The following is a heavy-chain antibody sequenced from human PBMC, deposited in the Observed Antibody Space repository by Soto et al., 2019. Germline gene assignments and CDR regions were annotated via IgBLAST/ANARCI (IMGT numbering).Heavy chain of an antibody. J-gene: IGHJ4*02. CDR1: GFTVSSTH. Sequence: EVQLVETGGGLIQPGGSLRLSCAASGFTVSSTHMTWVRQAPGKGLEWVSVIYSGGTTYYADSVKGRFTISRDNSKNTLYLPMNSLRAEVTAVYYCARDAVYSGSPEDYWGQGTLVTVSS. V-gene: IGHV3-53*02. CDR3: ARDAVYSGSPEDY. D-gene: IGHD1-26*01. CDR2: IYSGGTT.